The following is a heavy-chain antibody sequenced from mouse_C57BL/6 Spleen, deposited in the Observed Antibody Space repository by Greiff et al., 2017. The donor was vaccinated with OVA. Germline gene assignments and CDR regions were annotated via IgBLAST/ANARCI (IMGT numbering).Heavy chain of an antibody. CDR1: GYTFTSYW. J-gene: IGHJ2*01. Sequence: QVQLQQSGAELVKPGASVKLSCKASGYTFTSYWMHWVKQRPGRGLEWIGRIDPNSGGTKYNEKFTGKATLTVDKSSSTAYLQLSSLTSEDTAVEYCARENYYSSRFEYWGQGTTVTVSS. CDR2: IDPNSGGT. D-gene: IGHD2-5*01. V-gene: IGHV1-72*01. CDR3: ARENYYSSRFEY.